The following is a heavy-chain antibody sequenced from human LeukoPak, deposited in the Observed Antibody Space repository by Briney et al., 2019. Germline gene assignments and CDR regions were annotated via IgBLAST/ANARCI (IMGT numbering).Heavy chain of an antibody. Sequence: GGSLRLSCTASGFTFSSYSMNWVRQAPGKALEWVSSITSSGTYIFYADSVKGRFTISRDNAKNSLYLQMNSLGPEDTAVYFCARDPYSGGYGSYYYYYMDVWGKGTTVTVSS. V-gene: IGHV3-21*01. J-gene: IGHJ6*03. CDR1: GFTFSSYS. D-gene: IGHD1-26*01. CDR3: ARDPYSGGYGSYYYYYMDV. CDR2: ITSSGTYI.